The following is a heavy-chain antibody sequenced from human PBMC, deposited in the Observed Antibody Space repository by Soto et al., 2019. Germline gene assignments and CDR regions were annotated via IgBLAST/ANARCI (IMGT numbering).Heavy chain of an antibody. D-gene: IGHD3-10*01. Sequence: EVQLLESGGGLVQPGGSLRLSCAASGFTFSSYAMSWVRQAPGKGLEWVSAISGSGGSTYYADSVKGRFTISRDNSKNTLYLQMNSLRAEDTAVYYCAKGIRYYYGSGLFFDYWGQGTLVTVSS. CDR3: AKGIRYYYGSGLFFDY. CDR1: GFTFSSYA. J-gene: IGHJ4*02. V-gene: IGHV3-23*01. CDR2: ISGSGGST.